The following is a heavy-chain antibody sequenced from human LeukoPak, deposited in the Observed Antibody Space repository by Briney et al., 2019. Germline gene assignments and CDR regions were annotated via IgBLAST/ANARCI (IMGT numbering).Heavy chain of an antibody. CDR1: GFTFSSYA. Sequence: GGSLRLSCAASGFTFSSYAMSWVRQAPGKGLEWVSAISGSGGSTYYADSVKGRFTISRDNSKNTLYLQMNSLRAEDTAVYYCAKAQRITMVRGVPFDYWGQGTLVNVSS. V-gene: IGHV3-23*01. J-gene: IGHJ4*02. D-gene: IGHD3-10*01. CDR2: ISGSGGST. CDR3: AKAQRITMVRGVPFDY.